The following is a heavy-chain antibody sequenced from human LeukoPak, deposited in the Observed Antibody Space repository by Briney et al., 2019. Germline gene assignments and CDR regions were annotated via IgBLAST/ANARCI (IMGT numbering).Heavy chain of an antibody. V-gene: IGHV1-3*01. J-gene: IGHJ3*02. Sequence: ASVKVSCKASGYIFASYGMHWVRQAPGQRLEWMGWINAGNGNTKSSQKFQGRVTITRDTSASTAYMELSSLRSEDTAVYYCARDLYYYGSGSPHAFDIWGQGTMVTVSS. CDR3: ARDLYYYGSGSPHAFDI. CDR1: GYIFASYG. CDR2: INAGNGNT. D-gene: IGHD3-10*01.